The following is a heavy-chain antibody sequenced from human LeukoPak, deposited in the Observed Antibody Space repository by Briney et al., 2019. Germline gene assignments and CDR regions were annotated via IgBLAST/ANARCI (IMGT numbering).Heavy chain of an antibody. V-gene: IGHV1-2*02. CDR2: INPNSGGT. CDR3: ARDRDSGSYYDFDY. J-gene: IGHJ4*02. D-gene: IGHD1-26*01. CDR1: GGTFSSYA. Sequence: ASVKVPCKASGGTFSSYAISWVRQAPGQGLEWMGWINPNSGGTNYAQKFQGRVTMTRDTSISTAYMELSRLRSDDTAVYYCARDRDSGSYYDFDYWGQGTLVTVSS.